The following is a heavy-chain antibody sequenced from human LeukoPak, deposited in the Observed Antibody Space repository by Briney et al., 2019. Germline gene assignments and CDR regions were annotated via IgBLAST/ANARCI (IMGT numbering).Heavy chain of an antibody. V-gene: IGHV3-30*03. CDR1: GFTVSSNY. J-gene: IGHJ4*02. CDR2: ISYDGSNK. CDR3: ARGVRIVGATKGYYFDY. Sequence: PGGSLRLSCAASGFTVSSNYMSWVRQAPGKGLEWVAVISYDGSNKYYADSVKGRFTISRDNSKNTLYLQMNSLRAEDTAVYYCARGVRIVGATKGYYFDYWGQGTLVTVSS. D-gene: IGHD1-26*01.